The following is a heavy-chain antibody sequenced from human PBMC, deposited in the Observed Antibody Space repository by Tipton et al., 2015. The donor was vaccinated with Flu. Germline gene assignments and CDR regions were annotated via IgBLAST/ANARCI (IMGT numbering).Heavy chain of an antibody. V-gene: IGHV4-61*08. J-gene: IGHJ4*02. D-gene: IGHD3-22*01. CDR2: VHSSGST. CDR1: GGSVSSGVYY. Sequence: TLSLTCTVSGGSVSSGVYYWTWIRQPPGKGLEWIGSVHSSGSTNYNTSLKSRVTMSIDMSRDQFSLTVTSVTPADTAVYFCARDDPSSRGYRWGQGILVPVSS. CDR3: ARDDPSSRGYR.